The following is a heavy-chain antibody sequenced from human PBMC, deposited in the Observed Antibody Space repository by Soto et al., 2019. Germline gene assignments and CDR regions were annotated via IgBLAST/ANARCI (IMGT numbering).Heavy chain of an antibody. V-gene: IGHV4-59*01. J-gene: IGHJ4*02. CDR3: ARALGSGDIFDY. Sequence: SETLSLTCTVSGGSISSYYWSWIRQPPGKGLEWIGYIYYSGSTNYNPSLKSRVTISVDTSKNQVSLKLSSVTAADTAVYYCARALGSGDIFDYWGQGTLVTVSS. CDR1: GGSISSYY. D-gene: IGHD7-27*01. CDR2: IYYSGST.